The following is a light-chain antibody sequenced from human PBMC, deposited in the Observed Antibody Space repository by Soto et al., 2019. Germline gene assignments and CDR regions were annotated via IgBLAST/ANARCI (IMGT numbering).Light chain of an antibody. CDR3: QHGYVAPYS. V-gene: IGKV1-39*01. CDR2: AAS. J-gene: IGKJ2*03. Sequence: DIQMTQSPSSVSASIGDTVTITCRASQDINVYLNWYQQKPGEVPKLLIYAASTLHSGVPSRFTGSGSGTDFTLTITSLQPEDFATYYCQHGYVAPYSFGQGTKVDIK. CDR1: QDINVY.